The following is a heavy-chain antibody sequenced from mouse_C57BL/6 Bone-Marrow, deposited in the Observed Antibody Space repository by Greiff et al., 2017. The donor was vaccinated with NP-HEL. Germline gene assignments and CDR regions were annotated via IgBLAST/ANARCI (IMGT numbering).Heavy chain of an antibody. CDR3: ARVLRYKDYFDY. D-gene: IGHD1-1*01. Sequence: VQLQQSGAELARPGASVKLSCKASGYTFTSYGISWVKQRTGQGLEWIGEIYPRSGNTYYNEKFKGKATLTADKSSSTAYMELRSLTSEDSAVYFCARVLRYKDYFDYWGQGTTLTVSS. V-gene: IGHV1-81*01. CDR2: IYPRSGNT. J-gene: IGHJ2*01. CDR1: GYTFTSYG.